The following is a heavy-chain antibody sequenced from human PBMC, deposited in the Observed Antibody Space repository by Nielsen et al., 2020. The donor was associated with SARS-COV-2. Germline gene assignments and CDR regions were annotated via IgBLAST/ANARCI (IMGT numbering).Heavy chain of an antibody. Sequence: GESLKISCAASGFTFSNYAMSWVRQAPGKGLEWVSAISGSGESTYYADSVKGRFIISRDNAKNSLYLEMNSLRTEDTAFYYCVKGGALPWFGEFDYWGQGTLVTVSS. CDR1: GFTFSNYA. D-gene: IGHD3-10*01. V-gene: IGHV3-23*01. CDR3: VKGGALPWFGEFDY. J-gene: IGHJ4*02. CDR2: ISGSGEST.